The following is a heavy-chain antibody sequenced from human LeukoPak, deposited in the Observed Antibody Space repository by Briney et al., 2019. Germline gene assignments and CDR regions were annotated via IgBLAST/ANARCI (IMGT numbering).Heavy chain of an antibody. V-gene: IGHV4-59*01. D-gene: IGHD6-13*01. J-gene: IGHJ3*01. CDR3: ARPYSSNWYDAFHF. CDR1: GVPTTGYY. Sequence: SETLSLTCTVFGVPTTGYYWSWIRQPPGKGLEWIGYVSYRGSTNYNPSLKSRVTISVDTSKNQFSLKLSSVTAADTAVYYCARPYSSNWYDAFHFWGQGTMVTVSS. CDR2: VSYRGST.